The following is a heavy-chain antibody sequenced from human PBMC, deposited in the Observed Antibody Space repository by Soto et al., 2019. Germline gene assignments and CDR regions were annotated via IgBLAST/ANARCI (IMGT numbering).Heavy chain of an antibody. CDR2: MNPNSGNT. D-gene: IGHD6-13*01. CDR1: GYTFTSYD. Sequence: ASVKVSCKASGYTFTSYDINWVRQATGQGLEWMGWMNPNSGNTGYAQKFQGRVTMTRNTSISTAYMELSSLRSEDTAVYYCARVRFQQLGYYNWFDPWGQGTLVTVSS. V-gene: IGHV1-8*01. J-gene: IGHJ5*02. CDR3: ARVRFQQLGYYNWFDP.